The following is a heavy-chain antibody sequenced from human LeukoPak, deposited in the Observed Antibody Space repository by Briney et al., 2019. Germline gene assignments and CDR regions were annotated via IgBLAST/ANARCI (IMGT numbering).Heavy chain of an antibody. CDR2: ISGSGGST. CDR3: AKYLGQYYYDSSGLDY. D-gene: IGHD3-22*01. V-gene: IGHV3-23*01. Sequence: EGSLRLSCAASGFTFSSYAMSWVRQAPGKGLEWVSAISGSGGSTYYADSVKGRFTISRDNSKNTLYLQMNSLRAEDTAVYYCAKYLGQYYYDSSGLDYWGQGTLVTVSS. J-gene: IGHJ4*02. CDR1: GFTFSSYA.